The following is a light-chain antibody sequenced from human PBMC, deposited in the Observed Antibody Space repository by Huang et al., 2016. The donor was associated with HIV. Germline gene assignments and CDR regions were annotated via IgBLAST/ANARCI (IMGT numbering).Light chain of an antibody. CDR1: QSVLYSSNNQNY. CDR2: WAS. J-gene: IGKJ1*01. CDR3: QQYYSTPWT. V-gene: IGKV4-1*01. Sequence: DIVMTQSPDSLAVSLGERATINCKSSQSVLYSSNNQNYLAWYQQIPGQPPKLLIYWASTRESGVPDRFSGSGSGTDFTLTISSLQAEDVAVYYCQQYYSTPWTFGQGTKVEIK.